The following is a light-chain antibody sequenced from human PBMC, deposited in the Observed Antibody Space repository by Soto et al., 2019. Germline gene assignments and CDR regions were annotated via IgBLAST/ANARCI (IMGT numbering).Light chain of an antibody. V-gene: IGKV1-17*01. J-gene: IGKJ5*01. CDR3: QQFNSYPIT. CDR2: AAS. CDR1: QNIFTY. Sequence: IQITQNPSSLSASVVDKVSITCGASQNIFTYLNWYQQKPGKAPKRLIYAASSLQSGVPSRFSGSGSGTEFTLTISSLQPEDFATYYCQQFNSYPITFGQGTRLEIK.